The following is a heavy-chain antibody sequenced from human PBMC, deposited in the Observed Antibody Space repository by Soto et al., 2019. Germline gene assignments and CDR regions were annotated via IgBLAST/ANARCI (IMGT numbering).Heavy chain of an antibody. J-gene: IGHJ6*03. V-gene: IGHV3-13*01. Sequence: EVQLVESGGGLVQPGGSLRLSCAASGFTFSSYDMHWVRQATGKGLEWVSAIGTAGDTYYPGSVKGRFTISRENAKNSWYLQMNSLRAGDTAVYYCARSYRSYYYYYMDVWGKGTTVTVSS. CDR1: GFTFSSYD. CDR3: ARSYRSYYYYYMDV. CDR2: IGTAGDT. D-gene: IGHD3-10*01.